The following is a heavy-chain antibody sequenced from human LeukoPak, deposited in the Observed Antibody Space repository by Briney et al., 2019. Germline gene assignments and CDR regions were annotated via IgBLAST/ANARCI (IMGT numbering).Heavy chain of an antibody. D-gene: IGHD2-2*01. V-gene: IGHV3-9*02. J-gene: IGHJ4*02. CDR1: GVSSPDHA. CDR3: TIDVVPGGADY. Sequence: PGGSLRLSCGASGVSSPDHAMHWVRQAPGKGLEWVSGIYWNGGRIDYADSVRGRFTVSRDNAKNSLYLQMNSLRVEDTALYYCTIDVVPGGADYWGQGTLVTVS. CDR2: IYWNGGRI.